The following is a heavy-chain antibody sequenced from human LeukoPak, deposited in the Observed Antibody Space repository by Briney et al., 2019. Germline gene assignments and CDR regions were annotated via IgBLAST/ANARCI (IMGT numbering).Heavy chain of an antibody. CDR3: ARDREAVADYYFDY. D-gene: IGHD6-19*01. Sequence: GGSLRLSRAASGFTFSSYWMGWVRQAPGKGLEWVANIKQDGSEKYYVDSVKGRFTISRDNAKNSLYLQMNSLRAEDTAVYYCARDREAVADYYFDYWGQGTLVTVSS. J-gene: IGHJ4*02. CDR1: GFTFSSYW. V-gene: IGHV3-7*01. CDR2: IKQDGSEK.